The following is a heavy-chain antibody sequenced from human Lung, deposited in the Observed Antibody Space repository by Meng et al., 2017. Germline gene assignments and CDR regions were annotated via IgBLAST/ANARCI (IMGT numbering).Heavy chain of an antibody. CDR2: MSFDGGQI. CDR1: GFTFNSYD. CDR3: ARDKATNNV. Sequence: QGELVWAWGSVVQPGGSLILYCAAYGFTFNSYDMHWVRQAPGKGLEWVSVMSFDGGQINYAEYVRGRFTMSRDNSKNTLYMQLNSLRAEDTAVYYCARDKATNNVWGRGTLVTVSS. V-gene: IGHV3-30*01. J-gene: IGHJ1*01. D-gene: IGHD1/OR15-1a*01.